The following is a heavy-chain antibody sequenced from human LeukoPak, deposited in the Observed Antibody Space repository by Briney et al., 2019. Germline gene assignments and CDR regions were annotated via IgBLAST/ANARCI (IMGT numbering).Heavy chain of an antibody. Sequence: PGGSLRLSCAASGFTFNTYAMSWVRQAPGKGLEWIGSIYYSGSTYYNPSLKSRVTISVDTSKNQFSLKLSSVTAADTAVYYCARDIRTQGSFDIWGQGTMVTVSS. J-gene: IGHJ3*02. D-gene: IGHD3-3*02. CDR1: GFTFNTYA. CDR3: ARDIRTQGSFDI. V-gene: IGHV4-39*07. CDR2: IYYSGST.